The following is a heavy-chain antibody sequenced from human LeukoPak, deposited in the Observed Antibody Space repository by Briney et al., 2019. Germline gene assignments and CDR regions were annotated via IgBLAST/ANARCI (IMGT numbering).Heavy chain of an antibody. CDR3: ATDGDYYDSGTYSGH. V-gene: IGHV4-4*07. Sequence: SETLSLTCTVSGGSISSYFWSWIRQPAGKGLEWIGRIYTSGSTDYNPSLKIRVTMSVDTSKNQFSLKLTSVTAADTAVYYCATDGDYYDSGTYSGHWGQGTLVTVSS. J-gene: IGHJ4*02. D-gene: IGHD3-10*01. CDR1: GGSISSYF. CDR2: IYTSGST.